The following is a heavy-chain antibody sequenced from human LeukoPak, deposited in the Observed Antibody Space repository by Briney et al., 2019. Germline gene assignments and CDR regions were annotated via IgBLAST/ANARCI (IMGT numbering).Heavy chain of an antibody. D-gene: IGHD5-18*01. CDR3: ARNYGYSFHAFDI. Sequence: ASVKVSCKASGYTFTRYHMHWVRQAPGQGLEWVGIINPSGGSTSNAQKFQGRVTMTRDTSTSTVYMELSSLRSEDTAVYYCARNYGYSFHAFDIWGQGTMVTVSS. V-gene: IGHV1-46*01. CDR1: GYTFTRYH. CDR2: INPSGGST. J-gene: IGHJ3*02.